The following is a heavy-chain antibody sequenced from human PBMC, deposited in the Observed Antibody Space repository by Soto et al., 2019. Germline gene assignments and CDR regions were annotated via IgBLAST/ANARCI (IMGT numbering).Heavy chain of an antibody. V-gene: IGHV4-39*01. J-gene: IGHJ5*02. CDR3: ARPGVGSSWPNVGPNWFDP. CDR1: GGSISSSSYY. CDR2: IYYSGST. D-gene: IGHD6-13*01. Sequence: SETLSLTCTVSGGSISSSSYYWGWIRQPPGKGLEWIGSIYYSGSTYYNPSLKSRVTISVDTSKNQFSLKLSSVTAADTAVYYCARPGVGSSWPNVGPNWFDPWGQGTLVTVSS.